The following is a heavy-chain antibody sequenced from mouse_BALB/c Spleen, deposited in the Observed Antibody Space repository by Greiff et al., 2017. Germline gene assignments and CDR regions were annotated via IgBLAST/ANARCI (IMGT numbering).Heavy chain of an antibody. CDR3: ARITTVVAPDY. CDR2: INPYNGAT. CDR1: GYSFTGYY. D-gene: IGHD1-1*01. J-gene: IGHJ2*01. V-gene: IGHV1-31*01. Sequence: VQLKQSGPELVKPGASVKISCKASGYSFTGYYMHWVKQSHVKSLEWIGRINPYNGATSYNQNFKDKASLTVDKSSSTAYMELHSLTSEDSAVYYCARITTVVAPDYWGQGTTLTVSS.